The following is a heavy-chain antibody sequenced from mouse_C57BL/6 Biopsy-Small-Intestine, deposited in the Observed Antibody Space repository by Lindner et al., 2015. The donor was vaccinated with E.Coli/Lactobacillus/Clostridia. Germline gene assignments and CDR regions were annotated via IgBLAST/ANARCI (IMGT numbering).Heavy chain of an antibody. CDR3: AREGPGYSGYNFDY. Sequence: SVKVSCKPPSHTFNNYGITWVRQAPGQGLEWMGWISAYSGDISFAQKFQGRVTMIKDTSTSTVTMELRSLRSDDTAVYYCAREGPGYSGYNFDYWGQGTRVTVSS. V-gene: IGHV1-64*01. J-gene: IGHJ2*03. CDR1: SHTFNNYG. CDR2: ISAYSGDI. D-gene: IGHD1-1*01.